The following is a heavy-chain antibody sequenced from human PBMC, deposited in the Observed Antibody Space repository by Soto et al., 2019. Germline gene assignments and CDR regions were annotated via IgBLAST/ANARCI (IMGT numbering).Heavy chain of an antibody. CDR2: IYHSGST. J-gene: IGHJ6*02. D-gene: IGHD5-18*01. CDR1: GGSISSRNW. Sequence: SETLSLTCAVSGGSISSRNWWSWVRQPPGKGLEWIGEIYHSGSTNYNPSLKSRVTISVDKSKNQFSLKLSSVTAADTAVYYCARIAIDTAMVRVIYYYGMDVWGQGTTVTVSS. CDR3: ARIAIDTAMVRVIYYYGMDV. V-gene: IGHV4-4*02.